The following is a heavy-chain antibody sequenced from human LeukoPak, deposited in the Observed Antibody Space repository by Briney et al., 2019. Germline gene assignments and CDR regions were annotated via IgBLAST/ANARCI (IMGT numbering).Heavy chain of an antibody. Sequence: SETLSLTCTVSGGSISSYYWSWIRQPPGKGLEWIGYIYYSGSTNYNPSLKSRVTISVDTSKNQFSLKLSSVTAADTAVYYCAREVGASFDYWGQGTLVTVSS. D-gene: IGHD1-26*01. J-gene: IGHJ4*02. CDR1: GGSISSYY. V-gene: IGHV4-59*01. CDR2: IYYSGST. CDR3: AREVGASFDY.